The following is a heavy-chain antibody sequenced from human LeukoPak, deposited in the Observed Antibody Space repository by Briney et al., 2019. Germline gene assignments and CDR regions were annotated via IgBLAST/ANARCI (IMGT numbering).Heavy chain of an antibody. CDR2: IYYSGST. Sequence: SGARFVTCTNTVGSSSSSSYYGGWIRQPTGKGLEWIGSIYYSGSTYYNPSLKSRVTISVDTSKNQFSLKLSSVTAADTAVYYCARDEDWTAGTVFDPWGQGTLVTVSS. CDR1: VGSSSSSSYY. V-gene: IGHV4-39*07. CDR3: ARDEDWTAGTVFDP. D-gene: IGHD6-13*01. J-gene: IGHJ5*02.